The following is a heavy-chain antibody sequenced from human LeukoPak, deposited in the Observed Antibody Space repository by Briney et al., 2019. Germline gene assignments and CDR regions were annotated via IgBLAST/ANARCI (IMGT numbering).Heavy chain of an antibody. CDR2: ISAYNGNT. D-gene: IGHD1-20*01. V-gene: IGHV1-18*01. CDR1: GYTFTCYG. CDR3: ARLYNWNVQNWFDP. J-gene: IGHJ5*02. Sequence: EASVKVSCKASGYTFTCYGISCMRQAPGQGLEWMGWISAYNGNTNYAQKLQGRVTMTTDTSTSTAYMELRSLRSDDTAVYYCARLYNWNVQNWFDPWGQGTLVTVSS.